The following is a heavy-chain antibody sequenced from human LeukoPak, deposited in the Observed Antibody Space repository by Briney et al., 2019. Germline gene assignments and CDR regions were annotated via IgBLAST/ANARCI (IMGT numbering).Heavy chain of an antibody. V-gene: IGHV4-59*01. CDR2: IYYSGST. CDR3: AGGGWYGAREDY. CDR1: GGSISSYY. J-gene: IGHJ4*02. D-gene: IGHD6-19*01. Sequence: PSETLSLTCTVSGGSISSYYWSWIRQPPGKGLEWIGYIYYSGSTNYNPSLKSRVTISVDTSKNQFSLKLSSVTAADTAVYYCAGGGWYGAREDYWGQGTLVTVSS.